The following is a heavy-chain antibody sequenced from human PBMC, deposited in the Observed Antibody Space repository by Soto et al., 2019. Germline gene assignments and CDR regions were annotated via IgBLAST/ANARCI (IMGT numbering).Heavy chain of an antibody. Sequence: GASLKISCTASGYSFITYWIGWVRPLPEKGLEWLGVIYPGDSDSRYSPSFQGLVIISADKSVSTAYLQLSSLRASDTAIYYCARLVGATTSGFDYWGQGTLVTVS. J-gene: IGHJ4*02. V-gene: IGHV5-51*01. CDR3: ARLVGATTSGFDY. CDR2: IYPGDSDS. CDR1: GYSFITYW. D-gene: IGHD1-26*01.